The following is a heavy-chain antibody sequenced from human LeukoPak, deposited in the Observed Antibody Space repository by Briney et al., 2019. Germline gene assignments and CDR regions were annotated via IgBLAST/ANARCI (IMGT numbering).Heavy chain of an antibody. Sequence: ASVKVSCKASGYTFTSYGISCVRQAPGQGLEWMGWISAYNGNTNYAQKLQGRVTMTTDTSTSTAYMELRSLRSDDTAVYYCARVHDYGDYFDYWGQGTLVTVSS. V-gene: IGHV1-18*01. CDR2: ISAYNGNT. J-gene: IGHJ4*02. D-gene: IGHD4-17*01. CDR3: ARVHDYGDYFDY. CDR1: GYTFTSYG.